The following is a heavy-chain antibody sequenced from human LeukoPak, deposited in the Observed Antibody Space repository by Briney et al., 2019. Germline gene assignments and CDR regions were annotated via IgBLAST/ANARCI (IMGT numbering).Heavy chain of an antibody. CDR1: GGSISSSSDF. CDR3: AKHGRAIAASGAKDYFDY. D-gene: IGHD6-13*01. J-gene: IGHJ4*02. Sequence: SETLSLTCTVSGGSISSSSDFWGWIRQPPGKGLEWIGSIYYSGSTYYNPSLKSRVTISVDTSKNQFSLKLSSVTAADTAVYYCAKHGRAIAASGAKDYFDYWGQGTLVTVSS. CDR2: IYYSGST. V-gene: IGHV4-39*01.